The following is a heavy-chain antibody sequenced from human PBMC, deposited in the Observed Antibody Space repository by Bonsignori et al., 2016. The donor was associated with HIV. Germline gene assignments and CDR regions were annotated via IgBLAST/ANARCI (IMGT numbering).Heavy chain of an antibody. Sequence: QVQLQQWGAGLLKPSETLSLTCGVYGESFSHYYWSWIRQPPGKGLEWIGEINQSGSTSYNPSLKIRVTISVDTSKNQFSLKLSSVTAADTAVYYCARVAAQSWGWLQGLYGLDVWGQWTTVTVSS. CDR2: INQSGST. V-gene: IGHV4-34*01. J-gene: IGHJ6*02. CDR1: GESFSHYY. CDR3: ARVAAQSWGWLQGLYGLDV. D-gene: IGHD5-24*01.